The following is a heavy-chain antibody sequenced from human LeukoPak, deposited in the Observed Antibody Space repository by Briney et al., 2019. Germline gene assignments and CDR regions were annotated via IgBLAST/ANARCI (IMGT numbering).Heavy chain of an antibody. CDR1: GFTFSSYA. J-gene: IGHJ4*02. CDR2: ISGSGGST. V-gene: IGHV3-23*01. CDR3: AKDRLYYDSSGYYKELPIDY. D-gene: IGHD3-22*01. Sequence: PGGSLRLSCAASGFTFSSYAMSWVRQAPGKGLEWVSGISGSGGSTYYADSVKGRFTISRDNSKNTLYLQMTSLRAEDTAVYYCAKDRLYYDSSGYYKELPIDYWGQGTLVTVSS.